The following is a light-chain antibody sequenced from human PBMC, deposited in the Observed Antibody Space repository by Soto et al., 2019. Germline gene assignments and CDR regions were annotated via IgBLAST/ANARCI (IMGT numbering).Light chain of an antibody. V-gene: IGLV3-9*01. CDR1: NIESKN. J-gene: IGLJ2*01. Sequence: SYELTQPLSVSVGLGQTARITREENNIESKNVNWYQQKPGQAPVVVMYRDRKRPSGVPERFSGSNSGNTATLTISEAQAGDEADYFCQVWDSNTVVFGGGTQLTVL. CDR2: RDR. CDR3: QVWDSNTVV.